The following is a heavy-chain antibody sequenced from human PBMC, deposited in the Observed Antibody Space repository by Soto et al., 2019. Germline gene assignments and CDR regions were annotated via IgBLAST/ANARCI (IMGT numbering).Heavy chain of an antibody. V-gene: IGHV1-24*01. CDR1: GYTLTELS. CDR2: FDPEDGET. CDR3: ATLELWFGELLGY. Sequence: ASVKVSCKVSGYTLTELSMHWARQARGKGLEWMGGFDPEDGETIYAQKFQGRVTMTEDTSTDTAYMELSSLRSEDTAVYYCATLELWFGELLGYWGQGTLVTVSS. D-gene: IGHD3-10*01. J-gene: IGHJ4*02.